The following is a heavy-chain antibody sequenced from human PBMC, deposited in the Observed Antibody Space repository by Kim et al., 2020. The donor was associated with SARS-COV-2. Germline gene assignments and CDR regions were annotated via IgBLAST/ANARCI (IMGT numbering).Heavy chain of an antibody. CDR3: ARGTQSNYYDSSGYHKVFDY. V-gene: IGHV4-59*13. Sequence: SETLSLTCTVSGGSISSYYWSWIRQPPGKGLEWIGYIYYSGSTNYNPSLKSRVTISVDTSKNQFSLKLSSVTAADTAVYYCARGTQSNYYDSSGYHKVFDYWGQGTLVTVSS. CDR1: GGSISSYY. D-gene: IGHD3-22*01. CDR2: IYYSGST. J-gene: IGHJ4*02.